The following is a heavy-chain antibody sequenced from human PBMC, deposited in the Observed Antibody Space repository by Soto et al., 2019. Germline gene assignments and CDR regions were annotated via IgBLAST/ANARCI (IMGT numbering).Heavy chain of an antibody. D-gene: IGHD6-19*01. V-gene: IGHV4-4*02. CDR3: ARHIAVPRTRRFDY. CDR2: IYHSGTT. Sequence: QVHLQESGPGLVKPSGTLSLTCAVSGGSITTNWWSWVRQPPGKGLEWIGEIYHSGTTNYNPSLRGRVTISVDKSNNQFSLNLNSVTVADSAIYYCARHIAVPRTRRFDYWGQGNLVTVSS. J-gene: IGHJ4*02. CDR1: GGSITTNW.